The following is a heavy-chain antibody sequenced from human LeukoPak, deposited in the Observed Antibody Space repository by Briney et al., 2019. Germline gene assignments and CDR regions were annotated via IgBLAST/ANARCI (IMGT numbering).Heavy chain of an antibody. V-gene: IGHV3-7*01. CDR3: AKTGERDY. CDR2: IKEDGTQK. J-gene: IGHJ4*02. Sequence: GGSLRLSCAASGFTFNKSWMSWVRQAPGKGPEWAANIKEDGTQKYYVDSVRGRFTISRDNAENSLYLQMNSLRDEDTAVYYCAKTGERDYWGRGTQVTFSS. CDR1: GFTFNKSW. D-gene: IGHD7-27*01.